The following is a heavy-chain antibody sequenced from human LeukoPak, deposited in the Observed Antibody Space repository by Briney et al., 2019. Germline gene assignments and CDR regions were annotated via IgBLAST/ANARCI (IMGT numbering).Heavy chain of an antibody. D-gene: IGHD3-3*01. V-gene: IGHV5-51*01. CDR1: GYSFTSYW. Sequence: GESLKISCKGSGYSFTSYWIGWVRQMPGKGLEWMGIIYPGDSDTRYSPSFQGQVTISADKSISTAYLQWSSLKASDTAMYYCARQKLWSGYSHPVDYWGQGTLVTVSS. J-gene: IGHJ4*02. CDR3: ARQKLWSGYSHPVDY. CDR2: IYPGDSDT.